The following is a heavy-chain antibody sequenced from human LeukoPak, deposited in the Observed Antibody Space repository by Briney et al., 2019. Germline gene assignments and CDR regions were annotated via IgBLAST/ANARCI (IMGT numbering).Heavy chain of an antibody. J-gene: IGHJ4*02. D-gene: IGHD3-10*01. CDR3: AKDDWFGEFFY. CDR2: ISGSGVST. V-gene: IGHV3-23*01. Sequence: GGSLRLSCGASGFTFSSYNMGWVRQAPGKGLEWVSVISGSGVSTYYTDSVKGRLTISRDNSKDTLYLQMNSLRAEDTAVYYCAKDDWFGEFFYWGQGTLVTVSS. CDR1: GFTFSSYN.